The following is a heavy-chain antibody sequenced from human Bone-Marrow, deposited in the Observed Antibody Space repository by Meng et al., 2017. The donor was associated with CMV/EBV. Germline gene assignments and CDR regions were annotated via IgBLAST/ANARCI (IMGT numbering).Heavy chain of an antibody. CDR2: ISSSSTI. CDR3: ARDSLETTLMVVVAARYYYYGMDV. D-gene: IGHD2-15*01. CDR1: GFTFSDYY. J-gene: IGHJ6*02. V-gene: IGHV3-69-1*02. Sequence: GESLKISCAASGFTFSDYYMNWVRQAPGKGLEWVSSISSSSTIYYADFVKGRFTISRDNAKNSLYLQMNSLRAEDTAVYYCARDSLETTLMVVVAARYYYYGMDVWGQGTTVTVSS.